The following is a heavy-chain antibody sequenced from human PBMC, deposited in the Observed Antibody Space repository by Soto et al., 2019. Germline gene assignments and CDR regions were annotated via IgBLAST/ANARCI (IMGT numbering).Heavy chain of an antibody. J-gene: IGHJ4*02. CDR2: ISYDGSNE. D-gene: IGHD3-10*01. CDR1: GFTFSNYA. V-gene: IGHV3-30-3*01. CDR3: ARDLGPQRAHTDGCTY. Sequence: QVQLVESGGGVVQPGRSLRLSCAASGFTFSNYAMHWVRQAPGKGLEWVAVISYDGSNEYYADSVKGRFTISRDDSKNTLHLQMNSLRGEETAVDYCARDLGPQRAHTDGCTYWGQGTLVTVSS.